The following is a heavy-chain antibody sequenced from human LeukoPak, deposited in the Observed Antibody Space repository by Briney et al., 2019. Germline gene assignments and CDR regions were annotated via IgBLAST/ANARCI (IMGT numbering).Heavy chain of an antibody. CDR2: IWYDGSNK. D-gene: IGHD5-12*01. CDR1: GFTFSSYG. CDR3: AKSGGGYGSHYYYYMDV. Sequence: GGSLRLSCAASGFTFSSYGMHWVRQAPGKGLEWVAVIWYDGSNKYYADSVKGRFTISRDNSKNTLYLQMNSLRAEDTAVYYCAKSGGGYGSHYYYYMDVWGKGTTVTVSS. V-gene: IGHV3-33*06. J-gene: IGHJ6*03.